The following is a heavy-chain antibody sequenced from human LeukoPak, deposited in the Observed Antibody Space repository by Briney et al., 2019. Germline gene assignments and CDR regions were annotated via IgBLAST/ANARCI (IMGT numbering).Heavy chain of an antibody. CDR2: ISSSSSYI. Sequence: GGSLRLSCAAPGFTFSSYSMNWVRQAPGKGLEWVSSISSSSSYIYYADSVKGRFTISRDNAKNSLYLQMNSLRAEDTAVYYCAREAFSSSWYFPWGQGTLVTVSS. CDR3: AREAFSSSWYFP. D-gene: IGHD6-13*01. V-gene: IGHV3-21*01. J-gene: IGHJ5*02. CDR1: GFTFSSYS.